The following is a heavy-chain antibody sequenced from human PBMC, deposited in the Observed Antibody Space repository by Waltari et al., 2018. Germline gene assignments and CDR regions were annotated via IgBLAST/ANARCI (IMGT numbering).Heavy chain of an antibody. V-gene: IGHV3-21*01. Sequence: EVQLVESGGGLVKSGGSLRLSCAASGFTFSSYSMTWVRQAPGKGLEWVSSISSSSSYIYYADSVKGRFTISRDNAKNSLYLQMNSLRAEDTAVYYCARELLGDGRGAGFDYWGQGTLVTVSS. CDR2: ISSSSSYI. J-gene: IGHJ4*02. CDR3: ARELLGDGRGAGFDY. CDR1: GFTFSSYS. D-gene: IGHD6-19*01.